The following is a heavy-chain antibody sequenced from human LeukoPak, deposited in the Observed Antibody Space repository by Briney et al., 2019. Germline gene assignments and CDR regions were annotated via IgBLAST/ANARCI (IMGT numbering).Heavy chain of an antibody. CDR1: GFIFSDHY. Sequence: GGSLGLSCAASGFIFSDHYMDWVRQAPGRGREWVARIRHKVRGYTTEYAASVQGRFTISRDDSSNSLYLQMSSLKTEDTAVYFCARGAVAGTNWYFDYWGQGTLVAVSS. CDR3: ARGAVAGTNWYFDY. CDR2: IRHKVRGYTT. V-gene: IGHV3-72*01. J-gene: IGHJ4*02. D-gene: IGHD6-19*01.